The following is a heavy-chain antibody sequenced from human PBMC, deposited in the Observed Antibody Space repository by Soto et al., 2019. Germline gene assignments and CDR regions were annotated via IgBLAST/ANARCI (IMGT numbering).Heavy chain of an antibody. CDR1: GYSFFSYW. CDR3: ARTDGYEIEY. J-gene: IGHJ4*02. V-gene: IGHV5-51*01. CDR2: IYPGDSDT. D-gene: IGHD2-21*01. Sequence: XESLKISCQGSGYSFFSYWIAWVRQMPGKGLEWMGSIYPGDSDTTNSPSFQGQVTMSVEKSITTVYPQWSSLKASDTAMYYCARTDGYEIEYWGQGTLVTVSS.